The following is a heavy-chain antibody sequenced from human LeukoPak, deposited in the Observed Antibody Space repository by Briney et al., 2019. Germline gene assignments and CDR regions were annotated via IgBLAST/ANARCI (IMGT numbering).Heavy chain of an antibody. V-gene: IGHV4-59*01. J-gene: IGHJ3*02. D-gene: IGHD5-12*01. CDR2: IHYSGST. Sequence: SETLSLTCAISGGSISSYYCSWIRQPPGRGLEWIGSIHYSGSTSYNSSLKSRVTMSIDTSKNQFSLKLSSVTPADTAVYYCARGGYSGPWGAFDIWGQGTMVTVSS. CDR3: ARGGYSGPWGAFDI. CDR1: GGSISSYY.